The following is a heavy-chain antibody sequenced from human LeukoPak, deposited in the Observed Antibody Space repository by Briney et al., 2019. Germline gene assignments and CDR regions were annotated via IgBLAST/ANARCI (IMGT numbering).Heavy chain of an antibody. CDR2: INHNAEMI. J-gene: IGHJ4*02. Sequence: GGSLRLSCEASGFPFSSYVMSWVRQAPGKGLEWIAYINHNAEMIFYPDFVKGRFTISRDNAKNSLYLQMNALRDEDAAIYYCARDHDWAFDLWGQGTLVTVSS. V-gene: IGHV3-48*02. CDR1: GFPFSSYV. CDR3: ARDHDWAFDL. D-gene: IGHD3-9*01.